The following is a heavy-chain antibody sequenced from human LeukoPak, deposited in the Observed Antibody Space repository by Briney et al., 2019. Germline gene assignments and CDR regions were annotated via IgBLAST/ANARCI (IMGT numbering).Heavy chain of an antibody. CDR2: ISDSGGNT. Sequence: PGGSLRLSCAPDGFTFTIQAMSCVRQAPGKGLEWDLSISDSGGNTYYADSVKGRFTISRDNSKTTLYLKMNSLRAEDTAVYYCAKANPDYGDFAYYFDNSGQGTLVTVSS. CDR3: AKANPDYGDFAYYFDN. CDR1: GFTFTIQA. J-gene: IGHJ4*02. V-gene: IGHV3-23*01. D-gene: IGHD4-17*01.